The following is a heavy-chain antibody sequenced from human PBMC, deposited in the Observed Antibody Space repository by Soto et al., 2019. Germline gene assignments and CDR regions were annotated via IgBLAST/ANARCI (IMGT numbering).Heavy chain of an antibody. CDR1: GGSISSSSYY. V-gene: IGHV4-39*01. D-gene: IGHD2-2*01. CDR3: ARSNIVVVPAAISIFDY. J-gene: IGHJ4*02. Sequence: SETLSLTCTVSGGSISSSSYYWGWIRQPPGKGLEWIGSIYYSGSTYYNPSLKSRVTISVDTSKNQFSLKLSSVTAADTAVYYCARSNIVVVPAAISIFDYWGQGTLVTVSS. CDR2: IYYSGST.